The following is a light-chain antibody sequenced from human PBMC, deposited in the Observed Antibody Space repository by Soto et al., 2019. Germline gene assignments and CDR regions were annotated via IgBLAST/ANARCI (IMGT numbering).Light chain of an antibody. CDR2: GNS. Sequence: QSVLTQPPSVSGAPGQRVTISCTGSSSNIGAGYDVHWYQQLPGTAPKLLIYGNSNRPSGVPDRFSGSKSGTSASLAITGLQAEDEADYYCQSYDSSLSGSGVFGTGTKV. CDR1: SSNIGAGYD. J-gene: IGLJ1*01. CDR3: QSYDSSLSGSGV. V-gene: IGLV1-40*01.